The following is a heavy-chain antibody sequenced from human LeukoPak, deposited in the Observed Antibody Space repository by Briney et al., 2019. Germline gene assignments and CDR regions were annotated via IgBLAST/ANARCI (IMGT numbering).Heavy chain of an antibody. CDR1: GGSISNYY. J-gene: IGHJ4*02. V-gene: IGHV4-59*01. CDR3: ARDGCSGGSCYYFDY. Sequence: SEALSLTCTVSGGSISNYYCSCIRQPPGKGLEWIGYIYYSGSTNYNPSLKSRVTISINTSKNQFSLQLSSVTAAYTAVYYCARDGCSGGSCYYFDYWGQGTLVTVSS. D-gene: IGHD2-15*01. CDR2: IYYSGST.